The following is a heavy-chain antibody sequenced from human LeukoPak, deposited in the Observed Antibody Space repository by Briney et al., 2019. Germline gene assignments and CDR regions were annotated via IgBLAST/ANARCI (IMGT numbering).Heavy chain of an antibody. Sequence: PSETLSLTCSVSGYSIRSGYSWGWIRQPPGKGLEWIGSISHSGNTYYNPSLKSRVTISLDTSKNQFSLKLNSVTAADTAVYFCARSMISMLKVNWFDPWGQGTLSPSPQ. D-gene: IGHD3-16*01. CDR2: ISHSGNT. CDR3: ARSMISMLKVNWFDP. V-gene: IGHV4-38-2*01. J-gene: IGHJ5*02. CDR1: GYSIRSGYS.